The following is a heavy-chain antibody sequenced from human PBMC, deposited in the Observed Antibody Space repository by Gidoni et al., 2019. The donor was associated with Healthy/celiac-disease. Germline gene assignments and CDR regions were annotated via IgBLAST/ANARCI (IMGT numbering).Heavy chain of an antibody. V-gene: IGHV3-33*01. CDR3: ARALGGSCLDY. CDR2: IWYDGSNK. CDR1: GFTFSSYG. J-gene: IGHJ4*02. D-gene: IGHD2-15*01. Sequence: QVQLVESGGGVVQPGRSLRLSCAASGFTFSSYGMHWVRQAPGKGLEWVAVIWYDGSNKYYADSVKGRFTISRDNSKNTLYLQMNSLRAEDTAVYYCARALGGSCLDYWGQGTLVTVSS.